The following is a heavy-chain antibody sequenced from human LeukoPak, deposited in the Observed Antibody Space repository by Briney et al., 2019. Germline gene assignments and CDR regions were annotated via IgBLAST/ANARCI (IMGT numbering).Heavy chain of an antibody. J-gene: IGHJ6*02. Sequence: SETLSLTCAVYGGSFSGYYWSWIRQPPGKGLEWIGEINHSGGTNYNPSLKSRVTISVDTSKNQFSLKLSSVTAADTAVYYCAREGRSGSYFHYYYGMDVWGQGTTVTVSS. V-gene: IGHV4-34*01. CDR2: INHSGGT. D-gene: IGHD1-26*01. CDR1: GGSFSGYY. CDR3: AREGRSGSYFHYYYGMDV.